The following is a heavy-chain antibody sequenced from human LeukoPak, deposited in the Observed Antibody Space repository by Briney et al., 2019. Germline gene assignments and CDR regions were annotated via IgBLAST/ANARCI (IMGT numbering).Heavy chain of an antibody. V-gene: IGHV4-59*05. Sequence: SETLSLTCTVSGGSISSYYWSWIRQPPGKGLEWIGSIYYSGSTYYNPSLKSRVTISVDTSKNQFSLKLSSVTAADTAVYYCARRYDFWSGYFDYWGQGTLVTVSS. CDR1: GGSISSYY. CDR2: IYYSGST. J-gene: IGHJ4*02. CDR3: ARRYDFWSGYFDY. D-gene: IGHD3-3*01.